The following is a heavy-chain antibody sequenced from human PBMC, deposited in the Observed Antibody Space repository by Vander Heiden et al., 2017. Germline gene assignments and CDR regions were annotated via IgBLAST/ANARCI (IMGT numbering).Heavy chain of an antibody. V-gene: IGHV3-23*01. CDR2: ISGSGGST. J-gene: IGHJ2*01. Sequence: EVQLLESGGGLVQPGGSLRLSCAASGFTFSSYAMSWVRQSPGKWLEWVSAISGSGGSTYYADSVKGRFTISRDNSKSTLYLQMNSLRAEDTAVYYCAKDQGVPADWYFDLWGRGTLVTVSS. D-gene: IGHD2-2*01. CDR3: AKDQGVPADWYFDL. CDR1: GFTFSSYA.